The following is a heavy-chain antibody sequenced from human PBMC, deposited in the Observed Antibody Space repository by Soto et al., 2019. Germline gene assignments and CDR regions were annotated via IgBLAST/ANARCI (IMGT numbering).Heavy chain of an antibody. D-gene: IGHD4-17*01. CDR2: IYTSGST. CDR3: ARDDYGDYPTPDYYYGMDV. J-gene: IGHJ6*02. V-gene: IGHV4-4*07. CDR1: GGSISSYY. Sequence: QVQLQESGPGLMKPSETLSLTCTVSGGSISSYYWSWIRQPAGKGLEWIGRIYTSGSTNYNPSLKSRVTMSVDTSKNQFSLKLSSVTAADTAVYYCARDDYGDYPTPDYYYGMDVWGQGTTVPVSS.